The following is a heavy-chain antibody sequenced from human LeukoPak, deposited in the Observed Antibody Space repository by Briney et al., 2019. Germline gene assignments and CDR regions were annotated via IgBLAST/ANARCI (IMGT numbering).Heavy chain of an antibody. CDR2: ISWNSGSI. V-gene: IGHV3-9*01. CDR1: GFTFDDYA. Sequence: PGGSLRLSCAASGFTFDDYAMHWVRQAPGKGLEWVSGISWNSGSIGYADSVKGRFTISRDNAKNSLYLQMNSLRAEDTAVNYCAKDQDVPTAGTWGSIDYWGQGTLVTVSS. CDR3: AKDQDVPTAGTWGSIDY. J-gene: IGHJ4*02. D-gene: IGHD6-13*01.